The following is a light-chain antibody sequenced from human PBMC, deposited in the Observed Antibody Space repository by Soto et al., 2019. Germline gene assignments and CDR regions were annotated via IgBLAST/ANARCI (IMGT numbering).Light chain of an antibody. CDR2: GAS. CDR1: QSVSSN. CDR3: QQYSNWPRT. J-gene: IGKJ5*01. Sequence: EIVMTHSPATLSVSPGERATLSCRASQSVSSNVAWYQQIPGQTPRLLIYGASTRATGIPVRFSGSGSGTEFTLTISSLQSEDFAVYFCQQYSNWPRTFGQGTRLEIK. V-gene: IGKV3-15*01.